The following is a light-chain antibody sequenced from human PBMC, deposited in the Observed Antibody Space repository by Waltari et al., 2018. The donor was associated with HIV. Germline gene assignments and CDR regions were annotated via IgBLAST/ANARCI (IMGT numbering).Light chain of an antibody. J-gene: IGKJ5*01. V-gene: IGKV1-5*03. Sequence: DIHMTQSPSTLSAFIVDRVTITCRASQDVSNWLAWYQQKPGKAPKLLIHKASVLENGVSLRFSGSGFGTEFTLIIDSLEPDDFATYYCQQYNSDPSFGQGTRLEMK. CDR3: QQYNSDPS. CDR1: QDVSNW. CDR2: KAS.